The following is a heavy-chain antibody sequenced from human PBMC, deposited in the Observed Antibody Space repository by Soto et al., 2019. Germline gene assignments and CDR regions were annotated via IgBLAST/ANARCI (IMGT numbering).Heavy chain of an antibody. Sequence: RASVKVSFKASGYTFTIYGISWVRQAPGQGLEWMGWISAYNGNTNYAQKLQGRVTMTTDTSTSTAYMELRSLRSDDTAVYYCARDRYSSSPYYGMDVWGQGTTVTVSS. J-gene: IGHJ6*02. V-gene: IGHV1-18*01. CDR2: ISAYNGNT. D-gene: IGHD6-6*01. CDR3: ARDRYSSSPYYGMDV. CDR1: GYTFTIYG.